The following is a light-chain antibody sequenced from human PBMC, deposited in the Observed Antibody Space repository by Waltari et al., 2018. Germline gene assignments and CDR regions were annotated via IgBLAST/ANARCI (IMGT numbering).Light chain of an antibody. CDR2: EVS. CDR3: SSYAGSNTLV. CDR1: SSDIGGYNY. V-gene: IGLV2-11*01. Sequence: QAALTQPRSVSGSPGQSVTISCTVTSSDIGGYNYVSWYQQHPGTAPKLMIYEVSKRLSGVSDRFSGSMSGNTASLTISGLQADDEADYYCSSYAGSNTLVFGGGTRLTVL. J-gene: IGLJ2*01.